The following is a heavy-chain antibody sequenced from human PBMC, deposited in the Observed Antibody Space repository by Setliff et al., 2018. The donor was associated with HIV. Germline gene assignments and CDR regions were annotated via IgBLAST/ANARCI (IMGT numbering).Heavy chain of an antibody. D-gene: IGHD6-6*01. CDR1: GASINSGSYY. CDR3: ARVTGIAARGYFDY. CDR2: IYYSGST. Sequence: SETLSLTCSVSGASINSGSYYWTWIRQHPGKGLEWIGYIYYSGSTYYNPSLKSRLAMSLDTSSNQFSLKLSSVTAADTAVYYCARVTGIAARGYFDYWGQGTLVTAPQ. J-gene: IGHJ4*02. V-gene: IGHV4-31*03.